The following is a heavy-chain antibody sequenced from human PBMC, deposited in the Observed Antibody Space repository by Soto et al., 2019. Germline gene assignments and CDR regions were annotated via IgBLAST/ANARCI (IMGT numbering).Heavy chain of an antibody. CDR3: ARITGRHLDY. CDR2: IDYSGTA. J-gene: IGHJ4*02. CDR1: SGSISVTNVF. V-gene: IGHV4-39*01. D-gene: IGHD1-20*01. Sequence: SETLSLTCTVSSGSISVTNVFWGWVRQPPGKGLEWIGNIDYSGTAYFSPSLATRVTFHVDTSKNQFSLTLYSVTAADTAVYYCARITGRHLDYWGQGILVPVSS.